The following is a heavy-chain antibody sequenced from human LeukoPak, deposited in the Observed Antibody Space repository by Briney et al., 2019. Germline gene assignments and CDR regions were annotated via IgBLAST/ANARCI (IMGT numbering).Heavy chain of an antibody. J-gene: IGHJ4*02. CDR2: ISYDGSNK. D-gene: IGHD2-2*01. V-gene: IGHV3-30*04. CDR3: GRGELPAAVDS. CDR1: GFTFSSYA. Sequence: PGRSLRLSCAASGFTFSSYAMHWVRQAPGKGLEWVAVISYDGSNKYYADSVKGRFTISRDNSKNTLYLQMNSLRVEDTAVYYCGRGELPAAVDSWGQGILVTVSS.